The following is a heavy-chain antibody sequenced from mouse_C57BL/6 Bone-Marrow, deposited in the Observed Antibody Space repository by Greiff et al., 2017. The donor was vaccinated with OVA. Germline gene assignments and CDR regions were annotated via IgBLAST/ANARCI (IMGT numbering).Heavy chain of an antibody. CDR3: ARCYYGSSYDLWYAMDY. CDR2: IYPGSGST. D-gene: IGHD1-1*01. J-gene: IGHJ4*01. Sequence: QVQLQQPGAELVKPGASVKMSCKASGYTFTSYWITWVKQRPGPGLEWIGDIYPGSGSTNYNEKFKSKATLTVDTSSSTAYMQLSSLTSEDSAVYYCARCYYGSSYDLWYAMDYWGQGTSVTVSS. V-gene: IGHV1-55*01. CDR1: GYTFTSYW.